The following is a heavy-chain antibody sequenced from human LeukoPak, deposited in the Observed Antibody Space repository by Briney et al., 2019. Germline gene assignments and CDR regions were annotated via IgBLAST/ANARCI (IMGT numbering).Heavy chain of an antibody. CDR2: IIPILGIA. Sequence: SVIVSCTASGGTFINYAIGWVRRAPGQGREWVGRIIPILGIANYAQKFQGRVTITADKSTRTAYMELSSLRSEDTAVYYCARVYYYGSGRDYYYGMDVWGQGTTVTVSS. CDR1: GGTFINYA. J-gene: IGHJ6*02. V-gene: IGHV1-69*04. D-gene: IGHD3-10*01. CDR3: ARVYYYGSGRDYYYGMDV.